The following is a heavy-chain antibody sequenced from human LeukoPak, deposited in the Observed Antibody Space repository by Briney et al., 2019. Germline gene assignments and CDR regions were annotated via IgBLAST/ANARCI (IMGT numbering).Heavy chain of an antibody. CDR3: AREGQSGDYQYYFDY. D-gene: IGHD4-17*01. J-gene: IGHJ4*02. Sequence: GGSLRLSCAASGFTFSSYWMRWVRQAPGKGLEWVASINQDGSEKYYVDSVKGRFTISRDNAKNSLYLQMNSLRAEDTAVYYCAREGQSGDYQYYFDYWGQGTLVTVSS. CDR2: INQDGSEK. CDR1: GFTFSSYW. V-gene: IGHV3-7*01.